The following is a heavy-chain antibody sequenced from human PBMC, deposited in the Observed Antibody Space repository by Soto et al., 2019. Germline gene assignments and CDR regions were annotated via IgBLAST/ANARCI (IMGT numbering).Heavy chain of an antibody. V-gene: IGHV4-30-4*01. D-gene: IGHD2-21*01. CDR2: IYYTGGT. Sequence: SETLSLTCTVSGGSINNGDYYWTWIRRPPGKGLEFIGYIYYTGGTSYNPSLRSRLAFSMDTSKNQFSLSLTSVTAADTAVYYCARQSIEASVSDWFDPWGQGLLVTVSS. CDR3: ARQSIEASVSDWFDP. J-gene: IGHJ5*02. CDR1: GGSINNGDYY.